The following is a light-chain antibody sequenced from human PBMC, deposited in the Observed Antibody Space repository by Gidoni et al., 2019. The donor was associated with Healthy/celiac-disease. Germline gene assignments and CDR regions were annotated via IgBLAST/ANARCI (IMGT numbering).Light chain of an antibody. CDR2: AAS. CDR1: QSISSY. CDR3: QQSYSTPPT. V-gene: IGKV1-39*01. Sequence: DIQMPQSPSSLSASGGDRVTITCRASQSISSYLNWYQQKPGKAPKLLIYAASSLQSGVPSRFSTSGSGTDFTLTISSLQPEDFATYYCQQSYSTPPTFGGGSKVEIK. J-gene: IGKJ4*01.